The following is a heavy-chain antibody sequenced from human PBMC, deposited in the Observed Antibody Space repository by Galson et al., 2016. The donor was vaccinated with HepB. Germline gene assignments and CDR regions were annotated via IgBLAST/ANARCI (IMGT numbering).Heavy chain of an antibody. V-gene: IGHV3-30*04. CDR1: GFTFSSFD. D-gene: IGHD3-10*01. Sequence: SLRLSCAASGFTFSSFDMHWVRQAPGKGLEWMAVISYDGRFKNYTDSVKGRFTISRDNSENTLYLQMTTLRYEDTATYYCARGLYVSGTYAMDVWGQGTTVTVSS. CDR2: ISYDGRFK. J-gene: IGHJ6*02. CDR3: ARGLYVSGTYAMDV.